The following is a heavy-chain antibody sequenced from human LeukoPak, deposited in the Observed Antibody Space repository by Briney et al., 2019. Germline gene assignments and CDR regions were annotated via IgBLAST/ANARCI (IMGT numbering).Heavy chain of an antibody. D-gene: IGHD6-13*01. J-gene: IGHJ6*04. Sequence: PGGSLRLSCAASGFTFSSYDMHWVRQATGKGLEWVSAIGTAGDTYYADSVKGRFTISRDNSKNTLYLQMNSLRAEDTAVYYCFAAAVGFEVDVWGKGTTVTISS. CDR2: IGTAGDT. CDR1: GFTFSSYD. V-gene: IGHV3-13*01. CDR3: FAAAVGFEVDV.